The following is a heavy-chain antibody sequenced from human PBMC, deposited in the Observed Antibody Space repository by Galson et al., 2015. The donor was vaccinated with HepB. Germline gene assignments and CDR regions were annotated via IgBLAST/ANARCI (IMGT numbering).Heavy chain of an antibody. V-gene: IGHV3-23*01. CDR1: GFTFSSYA. CDR3: ANLGVGYDY. J-gene: IGHJ4*02. Sequence: SLRLSCAASGFTFSSYAMTWVRQAPGKGLEWVSTISGHGDKTYYADSVKGQLTISRDNSKNTLYLQMNNLRAEDTAVYYCANLGVGYDYWGQGTLVTVAS. CDR2: ISGHGDKT. D-gene: IGHD3-16*01.